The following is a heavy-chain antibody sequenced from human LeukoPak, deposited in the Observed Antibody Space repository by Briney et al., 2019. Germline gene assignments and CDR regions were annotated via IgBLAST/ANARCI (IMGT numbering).Heavy chain of an antibody. CDR1: GFTFRTYW. D-gene: IGHD5-18*01. Sequence: GGSLRLSCAASGFTFRTYWMSWVRQAPGRGLEWVANINQDGSEKYYVDSVKGRFTISRDNSKNTLYLQMNSLRAEDTAVYYCAKELRGYSYGLRNNWFDPWGQGTLVTVSS. V-gene: IGHV3-7*01. J-gene: IGHJ5*02. CDR2: INQDGSEK. CDR3: AKELRGYSYGLRNNWFDP.